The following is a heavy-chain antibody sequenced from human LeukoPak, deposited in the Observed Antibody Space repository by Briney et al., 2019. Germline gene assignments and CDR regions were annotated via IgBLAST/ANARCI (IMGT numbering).Heavy chain of an antibody. CDR1: GGTFYINA. CDR2: IIPMLGTP. J-gene: IGHJ4*02. CDR3: ARNHDNGDGDV. D-gene: IGHD4-17*01. V-gene: IGHV1-69*13. Sequence: GASVKVSCKASGGTFYINAITWVRQAPGQGVEWMGGIIPMLGTPTYAQKVQGRVKITADESPTTTYMELRSLESEDSAVYYCARNHDNGDGDVWVQGTLAIVS.